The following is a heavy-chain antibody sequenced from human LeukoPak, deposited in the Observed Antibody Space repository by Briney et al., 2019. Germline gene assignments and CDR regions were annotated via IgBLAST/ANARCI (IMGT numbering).Heavy chain of an antibody. CDR3: ARQPISGDYYGMDV. J-gene: IGHJ6*02. CDR1: GYTFTSYD. CDR2: MNHNSGNT. V-gene: IGHV1-8*01. D-gene: IGHD3-3*01. Sequence: VASVKVSCKASGYTFTSYDINWVRQATGQGLEWMGWMNHNSGNTGYAQKFQGRVTMTRNTSINTAYMELSSLRSEDTAVYYCARQPISGDYYGMDVWGQGTTVTVSS.